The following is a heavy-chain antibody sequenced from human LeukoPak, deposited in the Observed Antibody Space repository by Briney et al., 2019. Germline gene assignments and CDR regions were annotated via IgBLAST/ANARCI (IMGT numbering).Heavy chain of an antibody. V-gene: IGHV3-23*01. D-gene: IGHD3-22*01. CDR3: ARGGLYYYDRENY. CDR2: ISGSGVHT. CDR1: GFIFNNYV. Sequence: GGSLRLSCAASGFIFNNYVMNWVRQAPGKGLEWVSSISGSGVHTYYADSVKGRFTISRDNSKNTLYLQMNNLRAEDTAVYYCARGGLYYYDRENYWGQGTLVTVSS. J-gene: IGHJ4*02.